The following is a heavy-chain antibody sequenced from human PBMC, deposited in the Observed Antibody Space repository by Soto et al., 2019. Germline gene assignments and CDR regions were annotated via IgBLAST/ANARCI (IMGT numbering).Heavy chain of an antibody. Sequence: GGSLRLSCAASGFTFSSYGMHWVRQAPGKGLEWVAVISYDGSNKYYADSVKGRFTISRDNSKNTLYLQMNSLRAEDTAVYYCAKVKGSGWQRAAYWGQGTLVTVSS. CDR1: GFTFSSYG. V-gene: IGHV3-30*18. J-gene: IGHJ4*02. CDR2: ISYDGSNK. D-gene: IGHD6-19*01. CDR3: AKVKGSGWQRAAY.